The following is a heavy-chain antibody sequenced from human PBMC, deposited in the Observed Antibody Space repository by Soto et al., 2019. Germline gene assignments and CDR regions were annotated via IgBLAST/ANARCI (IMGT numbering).Heavy chain of an antibody. J-gene: IGHJ3*02. Sequence: SGPALGNATQSLTLNCTFSGFSLSNRGVGVGWIRQPPGKALEWLALIYWDDDKRYSPSLRTRLTITKDTSKNQVVLTMTNMAPVDTATYYCAHAPHYYDTSGYSFDIWGQGTMVTVSS. V-gene: IGHV2-5*02. CDR3: AHAPHYYDTSGYSFDI. D-gene: IGHD3-22*01. CDR1: GFSLSNRGVG. CDR2: IYWDDDK.